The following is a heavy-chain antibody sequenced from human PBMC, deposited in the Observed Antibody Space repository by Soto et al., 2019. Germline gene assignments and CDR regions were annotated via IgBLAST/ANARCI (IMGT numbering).Heavy chain of an antibody. CDR3: ARIGGGGDMDY. D-gene: IGHD3-16*01. CDR2: IYYSGRT. Sequence: QVQLQESGPGLVKPSDTLSLTCAVSGYSISSSNWWGWIRQPPGKGLEWIGYIYYSGRTYYNPSHKSRVTMSVDTSKNQFSLKLSSATAVDTAVYYCARIGGGGDMDYWGQGTLVTVSS. J-gene: IGHJ4*02. CDR1: GYSISSSNW. V-gene: IGHV4-28*01.